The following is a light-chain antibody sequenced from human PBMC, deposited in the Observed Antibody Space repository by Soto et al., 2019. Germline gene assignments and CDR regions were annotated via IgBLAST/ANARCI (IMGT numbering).Light chain of an antibody. J-gene: IGLJ1*01. CDR3: SSYTSSSTRV. CDR1: SSDVGGYNY. CDR2: EVT. Sequence: QSLLTQPASLSVSPGQSITISCTGTSSDVGGYNYVSWYQQHPGKAPKLMIYEVTNRPSGVSNRFSGSKSGNTASLTISGLQAEDEADYYCSSYTSSSTRVFGSGTKV. V-gene: IGLV2-14*01.